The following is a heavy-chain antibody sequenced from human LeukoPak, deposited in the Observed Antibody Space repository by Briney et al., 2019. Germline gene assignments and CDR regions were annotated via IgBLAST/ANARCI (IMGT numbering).Heavy chain of an antibody. V-gene: IGHV3-7*04. J-gene: IGHJ6*02. Sequence: GGSLRLSCAASGFTFNNYAMTWVRQAPGKGLEWVAHINYDGSEKYSVDSVEGRFTISRDNVKKSLFLQMNSLRADDTAVYYCARGHYGLDVWGQGTTVIVS. CDR2: INYDGSEK. CDR1: GFTFNNYA. CDR3: ARGHYGLDV.